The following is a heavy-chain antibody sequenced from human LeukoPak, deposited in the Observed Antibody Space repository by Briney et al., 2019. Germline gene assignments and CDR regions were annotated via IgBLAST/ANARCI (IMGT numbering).Heavy chain of an antibody. D-gene: IGHD3-3*01. CDR1: GFTFSSYG. V-gene: IGHV3-30*03. J-gene: IGHJ4*02. CDR2: ISYDGSNK. CDR3: ARGNYDFWSGYYGY. Sequence: PGRSLRLSCAASGFTFSSYGMHWVRQAPGKGLEWVAVISYDGSNKYYADSVKGRFTISRDNSKNTLYLQMNSLRAEDTAVYYCARGNYDFWSGYYGYWGQGTLVTVSS.